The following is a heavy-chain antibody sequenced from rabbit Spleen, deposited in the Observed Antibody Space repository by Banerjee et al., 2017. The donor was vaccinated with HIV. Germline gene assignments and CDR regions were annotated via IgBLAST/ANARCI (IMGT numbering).Heavy chain of an antibody. V-gene: IGHV1S45*01. D-gene: IGHD8-1*01. CDR3: ARDLHDGNSDAFDL. J-gene: IGHJ4*01. CDR1: GFSFSSSYY. Sequence: QEQLEESGGGLVKPGGSLTLTCEASGFSFSSSYYMCWVRQAPGKGLEWIACIRGGSTSNIYYASWAKGRFTNIKTSSTTMTLQMTSLTAADTATYFCARDLHDGNSDAFDLWGQGTLVTVS. CDR2: IRGGSTSNI.